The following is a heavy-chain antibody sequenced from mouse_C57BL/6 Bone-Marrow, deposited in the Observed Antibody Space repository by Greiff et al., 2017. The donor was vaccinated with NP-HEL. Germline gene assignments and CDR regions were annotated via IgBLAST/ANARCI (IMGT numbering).Heavy chain of an antibody. J-gene: IGHJ4*01. V-gene: IGHV1-66*01. D-gene: IGHD1-1*01. CDR3: ARGGVYYYGRNYAMDY. CDR2: IYPGSGNT. CDR1: GYSFTSYY. Sequence: QVQLQQSGPELVKPGASVKISCKASGYSFTSYYIHWVKQRPGQGLEWIGWIYPGSGNTKYNEKFKGKATLTADTSSSTAYMQLSSLTSEDSAVYYCARGGVYYYGRNYAMDYWGQGTSVTVSS.